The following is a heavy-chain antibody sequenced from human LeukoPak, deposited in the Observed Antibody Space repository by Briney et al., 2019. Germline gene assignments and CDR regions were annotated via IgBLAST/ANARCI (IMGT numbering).Heavy chain of an antibody. CDR2: ISYDGSNK. D-gene: IGHD3-22*01. CDR1: GFTFSSYG. CDR3: ARDRGAYYYDTGY. V-gene: IGHV3-30*03. J-gene: IGHJ4*02. Sequence: PGRSLRLSCAASGFTFSSYGMHWVRQAPGKGLEWVAVISYDGSNKYYADSVKGRFTISRDNSKNTLYLQMTGLRAEDTAVYYCARDRGAYYYDTGYWGQGILVTVSS.